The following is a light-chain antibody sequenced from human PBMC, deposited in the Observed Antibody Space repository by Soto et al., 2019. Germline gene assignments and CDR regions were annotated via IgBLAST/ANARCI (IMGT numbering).Light chain of an antibody. V-gene: IGKV3-20*01. Sequence: EIVLTQSPGTLSLSPGERATLSCRASQSVSNNYLAWYQQKPGQAPRLLIYGASNRATGIPDRFSGSGSGTDFTLTISRLEPEDFAVYYCQQNGSSGTFGQGTKVDIK. CDR2: GAS. J-gene: IGKJ1*01. CDR1: QSVSNNY. CDR3: QQNGSSGT.